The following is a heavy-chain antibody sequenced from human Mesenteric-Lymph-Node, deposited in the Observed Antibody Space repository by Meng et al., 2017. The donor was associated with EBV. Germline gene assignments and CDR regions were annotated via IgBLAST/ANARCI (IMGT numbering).Heavy chain of an antibody. CDR2: TGTS. J-gene: IGHJ4*02. CDR1: GGAISSDN. CDR3: ARSDSSGSSHPFDH. D-gene: IGHD6-19*01. Sequence: QLQLQESGPGLVKPSETLSLTCTISGGAISSDNWAWIRKPPGKGLEWIGDTGTSYYNPSLKNRVTISVDTSNQFSLKLSSVTAADTAVYYCARSDSSGSSHPFDHWGQGTLVTVSS. V-gene: IGHV4-39*01.